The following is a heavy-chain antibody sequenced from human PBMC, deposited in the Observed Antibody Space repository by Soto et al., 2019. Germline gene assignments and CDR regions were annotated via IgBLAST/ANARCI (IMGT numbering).Heavy chain of an antibody. CDR1: GFTFSSYG. V-gene: IGHV3-30*18. CDR2: ISYDGSNK. D-gene: IGHD5-18*01. J-gene: IGHJ4*02. Sequence: PGGSLRLSCAASGFTFSSYGMHWVRQAPGKGLEWVAVISYDGSNKYYADSVKGRFTISRDNSKNTLYLQMNSLRAEDTAVYYCAKDQFGYSYGQAPFDYWGQGPLVTVSS. CDR3: AKDQFGYSYGQAPFDY.